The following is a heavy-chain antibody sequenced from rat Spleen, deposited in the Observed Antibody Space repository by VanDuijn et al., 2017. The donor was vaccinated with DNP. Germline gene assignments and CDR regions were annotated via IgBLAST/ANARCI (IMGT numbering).Heavy chain of an antibody. Sequence: EVQLVESGGGLVQPGRSLKLSCAASGFTFSNCNMAWVRQAPKKGLEWVATISYDGSSTYYRDSVKGRFTISRDDAKSTLYLQMNSLRSEDTATYYCARVDYSSYSLGAMDAWGQGTSVTVSS. D-gene: IGHD1-2*01. CDR2: ISYDGSST. V-gene: IGHV5-7*01. CDR3: ARVDYSSYSLGAMDA. J-gene: IGHJ4*01. CDR1: GFTFSNCN.